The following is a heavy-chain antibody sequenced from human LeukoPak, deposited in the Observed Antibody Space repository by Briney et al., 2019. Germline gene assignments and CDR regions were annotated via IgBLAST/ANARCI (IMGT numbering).Heavy chain of an antibody. Sequence: SETLSLTCAVYGGSFSGYYWSWIRQPPGKGLEWIGEINHSGSTNYNPSLKSRVTISVGTSKNQFSLKLSSVTAADTAVYYCARGPRIQLWLPRYYYMDVWGKGTTVTVSS. CDR3: ARGPRIQLWLPRYYYMDV. D-gene: IGHD5-18*01. J-gene: IGHJ6*03. CDR2: INHSGST. V-gene: IGHV4-34*01. CDR1: GGSFSGYY.